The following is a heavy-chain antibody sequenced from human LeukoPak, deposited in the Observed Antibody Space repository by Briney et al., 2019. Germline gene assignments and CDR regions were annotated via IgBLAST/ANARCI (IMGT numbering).Heavy chain of an antibody. CDR1: GGSISSSSYY. V-gene: IGHV4-39*07. D-gene: IGHD1-26*01. CDR3: AREYSGSYDAFDI. J-gene: IGHJ3*02. CDR2: IYYTGTT. Sequence: SETLSLTCTVSGGSISSSSYYWGWIRQPPGKGLEWIGTIYYTGTTFYNPSLKSRVTISADMSKNQFSLKLSSVTAADTAMYYCAREYSGSYDAFDIWGQGTMVTVSS.